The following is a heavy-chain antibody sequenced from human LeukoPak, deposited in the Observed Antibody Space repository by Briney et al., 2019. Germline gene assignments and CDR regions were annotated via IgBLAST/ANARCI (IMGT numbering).Heavy chain of an antibody. D-gene: IGHD3-3*01. CDR3: ARDRGRFWSGYYIGGYFDY. V-gene: IGHV1-18*01. J-gene: IGHJ4*02. CDR2: ISAYNGNT. CDR1: GYTFTSYG. Sequence: ASVKVSCKASGYTFTSYGISWVRQAPGQGLEWMGWISAYNGNTNYAQKLQGRVTMTTDTSTSTAYMELSSLRSEDTAVYYCARDRGRFWSGYYIGGYFDYWGQGTLVTVSS.